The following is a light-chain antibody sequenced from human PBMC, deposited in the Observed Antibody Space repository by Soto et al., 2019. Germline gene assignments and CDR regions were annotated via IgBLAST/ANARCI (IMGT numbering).Light chain of an antibody. CDR3: TSYAGRTPVI. CDR2: EVT. J-gene: IGLJ2*01. Sequence: QSALTQPPSASGSPGQSVTISCTGTSSDVGGFNYVSWYQQHPGKAPKLLIYEVTQRPSGVPDRFSGSKSGSTASLTVSGLQAEDEADYYCTSYAGRTPVIFGGGTKVTVL. V-gene: IGLV2-8*01. CDR1: SSDVGGFNY.